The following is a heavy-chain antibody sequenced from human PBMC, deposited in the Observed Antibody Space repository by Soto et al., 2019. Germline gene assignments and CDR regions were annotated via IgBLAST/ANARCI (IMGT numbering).Heavy chain of an antibody. V-gene: IGHV3-73*01. CDR1: GFTFSGSA. Sequence: EVQLVESGGGLVQPGGSLKLSCAVSGFTFSGSAMHWVRQASGKGLEWVGRIRGKSNSYATAYAASVKGRFTISRDDSKNTAYLQMNSLKTEDTAVYYCTRGYGDYVRDYWGQGTLVTVSS. CDR2: IRGKSNSYAT. CDR3: TRGYGDYVRDY. J-gene: IGHJ4*02. D-gene: IGHD4-17*01.